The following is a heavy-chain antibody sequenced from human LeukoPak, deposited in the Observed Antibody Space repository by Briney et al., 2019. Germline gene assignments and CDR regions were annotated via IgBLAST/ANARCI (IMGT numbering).Heavy chain of an antibody. CDR1: GFTFSSSA. CDR3: ASGDFWSGYYDFDY. CDR2: ISGSGGST. J-gene: IGHJ4*02. D-gene: IGHD3-3*01. V-gene: IGHV3-23*01. Sequence: GGSLRLSCAASGFTFSSSAMSWVRQAPGKGLEWVSAISGSGGSTYYADSVKGRFTISRDNSKNTLYLQMNSLRAEDTAVYYCASGDFWSGYYDFDYWGQGTLVTVSS.